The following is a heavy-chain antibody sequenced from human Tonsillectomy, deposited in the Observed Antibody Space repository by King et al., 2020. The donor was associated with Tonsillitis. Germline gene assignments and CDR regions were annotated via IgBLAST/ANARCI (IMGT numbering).Heavy chain of an antibody. CDR3: AKEDSHGYGDYVAGIDY. CDR1: GFAFSRYG. J-gene: IGHJ4*02. V-gene: IGHV3-30*02. D-gene: IGHD4-17*01. CDR2: VRDDGSNK. Sequence: QLVQSGGGVVQPGGSLRLSCAASGFAFSRYGMHWVRQAPGKGLEWVAFVRDDGSNKYYADSVKGRFTISRDNSQNTLFLQMNSLRAEDTALYYCAKEDSHGYGDYVAGIDYWGQGTLVTVSP.